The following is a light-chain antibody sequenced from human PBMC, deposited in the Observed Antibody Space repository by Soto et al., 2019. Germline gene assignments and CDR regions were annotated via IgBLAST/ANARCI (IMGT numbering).Light chain of an antibody. Sequence: DIQMTQSPSSVSASVGDRVTITCRASQGISGWLAWYQQTPGKAPKLLIYSASNLKSGVPSRFSGSGYGTDFTLTISSLQPEDFATYYCQQVNSFPRTFGQGIKLQMK. CDR1: QGISGW. J-gene: IGKJ2*01. CDR3: QQVNSFPRT. CDR2: SAS. V-gene: IGKV1-12*01.